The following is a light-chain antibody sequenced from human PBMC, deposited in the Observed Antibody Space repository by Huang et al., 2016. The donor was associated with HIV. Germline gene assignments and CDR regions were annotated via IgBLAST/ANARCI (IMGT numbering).Light chain of an antibody. V-gene: IGKV3-20*01. J-gene: IGKJ1*01. CDR2: GAF. Sequence: EIVLTQSPGTLSLSPGERATLSCRASKSISYSFLAWYQQKPGQAPRLLIYGAFSRATGIPDRFSGGGSGTDFTLTISRLEPEDVAVYYCQQYDKLPRTFGQGTKVEIK. CDR1: KSISYSF. CDR3: QQYDKLPRT.